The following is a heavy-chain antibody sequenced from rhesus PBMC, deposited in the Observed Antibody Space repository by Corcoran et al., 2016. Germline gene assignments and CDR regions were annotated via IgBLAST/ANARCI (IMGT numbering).Heavy chain of an antibody. V-gene: IGHV3-54*02. CDR1: GFSFSSYG. CDR3: ARDPGVAAAGTLFDY. D-gene: IGHD6-25*01. CDR2: ISYDGSKK. Sequence: EVQLVESGGGLVQPGGSLRLSCAASGFSFSSYGMHWVRQAAGKGLEWVAVISYDGSKKYYPDSVKDRFTNSRDNSKNMLYLQMDSLKLEDTAVYYCARDPGVAAAGTLFDYWGQGVLVTVSS. J-gene: IGHJ4*01.